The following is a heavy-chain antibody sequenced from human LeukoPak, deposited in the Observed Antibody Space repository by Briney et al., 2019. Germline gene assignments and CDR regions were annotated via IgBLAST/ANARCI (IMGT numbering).Heavy chain of an antibody. Sequence: PSETLSLTCPVSGGSISSYYWSWIRQPAGKGLDWIGRIYTSGSTNYNPSLKSRVTMSVDTSKNQFSLKLSSVTAADTAVYYCASSSSRRYYYYMDVWGKGTTVTVSS. J-gene: IGHJ6*03. V-gene: IGHV4-4*07. CDR1: GGSISSYY. CDR2: IYTSGST. CDR3: ASSSSRRYYYYMDV. D-gene: IGHD6-6*01.